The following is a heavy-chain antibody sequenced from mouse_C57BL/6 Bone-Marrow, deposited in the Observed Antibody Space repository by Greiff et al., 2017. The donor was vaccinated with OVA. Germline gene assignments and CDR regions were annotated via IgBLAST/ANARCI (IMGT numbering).Heavy chain of an antibody. D-gene: IGHD3-2*02. V-gene: IGHV8-12*01. J-gene: IGHJ3*01. CDR2: IYWDDDK. CDR1: GFSLSTSGMG. CDR3: ARRDSSDQAWFAY. Sequence: QVTLKESGPGILQSSQTLSLTCSFSGFSLSTSGMGVSWIRQPSGKGLEWLAHIYWDDDKRYNPSLKSRLTISKDTSRNQVFLKITSVDTADTATYYCARRDSSDQAWFAYWGQGTLVTVSA.